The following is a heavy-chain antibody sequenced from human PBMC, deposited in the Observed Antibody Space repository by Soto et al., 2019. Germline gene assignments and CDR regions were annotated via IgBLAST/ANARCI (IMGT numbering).Heavy chain of an antibody. D-gene: IGHD1-20*01. CDR1: GGTFSSYA. J-gene: IGHJ6*02. Sequence: QVQLVQSGAEVKKPGSSVKVSCKASGGTFSSYAISWVRQAPGQGLEWMGGIIPIFGTANYAQKFQDRVTITADESTSTAYMELSSLRSEDTAVYYCAGWEGLNWNYNYGMDVWGQGATVTVSS. CDR2: IIPIFGTA. CDR3: AGWEGLNWNYNYGMDV. V-gene: IGHV1-69*01.